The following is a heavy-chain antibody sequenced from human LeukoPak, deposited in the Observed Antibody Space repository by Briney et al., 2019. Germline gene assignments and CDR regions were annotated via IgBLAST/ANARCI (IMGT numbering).Heavy chain of an antibody. V-gene: IGHV4-59*11. CDR1: GGSISGQY. J-gene: IGHJ4*02. D-gene: IGHD4-17*01. CDR2: IHSSGST. CDR3: ARGLDYGDAVDY. Sequence: SETPSLTCTVSGGSISGQYWSWIRQPPGKGLEWIAYIHSSGSTQYNASLKSRVTMSLDTSKNQFSLKLSSVTDADTALYYCARGLDYGDAVDYWGQGTLVTASS.